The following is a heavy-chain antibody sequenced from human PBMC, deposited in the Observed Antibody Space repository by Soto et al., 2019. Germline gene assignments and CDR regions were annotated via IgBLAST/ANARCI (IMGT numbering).Heavy chain of an antibody. J-gene: IGHJ3*02. Sequence: QVQLVESGGGVVQPGRSLRLSCAASGFTFSSYGMHWVRQAPGKGLEWVAVIWYDGSNKYYADSVKGRFTISRDNSKNTLDLQMNSLRAEDTAVYYCARDLGSGSYPAGDAFDIWGQGTMVTVSS. V-gene: IGHV3-33*01. CDR2: IWYDGSNK. CDR1: GFTFSSYG. D-gene: IGHD1-26*01. CDR3: ARDLGSGSYPAGDAFDI.